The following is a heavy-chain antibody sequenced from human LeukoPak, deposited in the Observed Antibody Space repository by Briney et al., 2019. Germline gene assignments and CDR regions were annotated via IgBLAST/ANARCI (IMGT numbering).Heavy chain of an antibody. J-gene: IGHJ4*02. CDR3: ARDLSTAAGPGS. Sequence: GASVKVSCKASGHTFTGYYMHWVRQAPGQGLEWMGIINPSGGSTSYAQKFQGRVTMTRNTSTSTVYMELSSLRSEDTAVYYCARDLSTAAGPGSWGQGTLVTVSS. CDR2: INPSGGST. D-gene: IGHD6-13*01. V-gene: IGHV1-46*01. CDR1: GHTFTGYY.